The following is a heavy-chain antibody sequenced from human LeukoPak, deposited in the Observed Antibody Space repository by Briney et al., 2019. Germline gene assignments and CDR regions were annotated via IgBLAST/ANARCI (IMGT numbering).Heavy chain of an antibody. CDR3: ASASSHRIAAGGDY. CDR2: ISGSGANT. Sequence: PGGSLRLSCAASGFTFSSFGMSWVRQAPGKGLEWVAAISGSGANTHYADSVKGRFTISRDNAKNTLYLQMNSLRAEDTAVYYCASASSHRIAAGGDYWGQGTLVTVSS. D-gene: IGHD6-13*01. J-gene: IGHJ4*02. CDR1: GFTFSSFG. V-gene: IGHV3-23*01.